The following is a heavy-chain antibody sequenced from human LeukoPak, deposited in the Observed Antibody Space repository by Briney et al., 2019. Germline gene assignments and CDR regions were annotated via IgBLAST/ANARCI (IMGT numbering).Heavy chain of an antibody. Sequence: SQTLSLTCTVSGGSISSGGYYWSWIRQHPGKGLEWIGYIYYSGSTYYNPSLKSRVTISVDTSKNQFSLKLSSVIAADTAVYYCARDRDSDYGMDVWGQGTTVTVSS. V-gene: IGHV4-31*03. CDR2: IYYSGST. CDR3: ARDRDSDYGMDV. CDR1: GGSISSGGYY. J-gene: IGHJ6*02. D-gene: IGHD4-11*01.